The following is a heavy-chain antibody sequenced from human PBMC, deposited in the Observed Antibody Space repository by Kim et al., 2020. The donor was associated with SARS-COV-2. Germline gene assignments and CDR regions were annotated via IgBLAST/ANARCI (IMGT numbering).Heavy chain of an antibody. D-gene: IGHD6-19*01. Sequence: ASVKVSCKASGYTFTSYGISWVRQAPGQGLEWMGWISAYNGNTNYAQKLQGRVTMTTDTSTSTAYMELRSLRSDDTAVYYCARAIAVAGTDMEFDPCGQGTLVTVSS. CDR2: ISAYNGNT. V-gene: IGHV1-18*01. CDR1: GYTFTSYG. J-gene: IGHJ5*02. CDR3: ARAIAVAGTDMEFDP.